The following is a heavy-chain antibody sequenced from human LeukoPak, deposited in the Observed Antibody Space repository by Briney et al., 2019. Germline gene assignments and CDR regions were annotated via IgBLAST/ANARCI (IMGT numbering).Heavy chain of an antibody. CDR1: GYTFTSYG. D-gene: IGHD1-26*01. V-gene: IGHV1-18*01. Sequence: EASVKVSCKASGYTFTSYGISWVRQAPGQGLEWMGWISAYNGNTNYAQKLQGRVTMTTDTSTSTAYMELRSLRSDDTAVYYCARDLVGPLGIAYYFDYWGQGTLVTVSS. J-gene: IGHJ4*02. CDR2: ISAYNGNT. CDR3: ARDLVGPLGIAYYFDY.